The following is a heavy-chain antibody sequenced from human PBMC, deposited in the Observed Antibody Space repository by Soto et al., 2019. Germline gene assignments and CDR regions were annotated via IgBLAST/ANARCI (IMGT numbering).Heavy chain of an antibody. CDR1: GYSFTSYW. V-gene: IGHV5-10-1*01. Sequence: GESLKISCKGSGYSFTSYWISWVRQMPGKGLEWMGRIDPSDSYTNYSPSFQGHVTISADKSISTAYLQWSSLKASDTAMYYCAGQPPDSGSWGRYYYYGMDVWGQGTTVTVSS. D-gene: IGHD1-26*01. CDR2: IDPSDSYT. J-gene: IGHJ6*02. CDR3: AGQPPDSGSWGRYYYYGMDV.